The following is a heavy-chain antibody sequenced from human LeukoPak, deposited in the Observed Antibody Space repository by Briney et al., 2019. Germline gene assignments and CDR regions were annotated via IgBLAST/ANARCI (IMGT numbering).Heavy chain of an antibody. D-gene: IGHD5-18*01. CDR3: ARVRRGYSYLISYYYYGMDV. Sequence: PSETLSLTCTVSGGSISSSYYYWGWIRQPPGKGLEWIGSIYYSGSTYYNPSLKSRVTISVDTSKNQFSLKLSSVTAADTAVYYCARVRRGYSYLISYYYYGMDVWGQGTTVTVSS. V-gene: IGHV4-39*07. J-gene: IGHJ6*02. CDR2: IYYSGST. CDR1: GGSISSSYYY.